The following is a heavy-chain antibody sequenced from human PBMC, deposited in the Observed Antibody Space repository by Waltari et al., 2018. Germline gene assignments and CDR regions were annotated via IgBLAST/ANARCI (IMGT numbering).Heavy chain of an antibody. D-gene: IGHD2-15*01. Sequence: QLQLQESGPGLVKPSETLSLTCTVSGGSISSSSYYWGWIRQPPGKGLEWIGSIYYSGSTYSNPSLKSRVTISVDTSKNQFSLKLSSVTAADTAVYYCAGSRYCSGGSCYYFDYWGQGTLVTVSS. J-gene: IGHJ4*02. CDR2: IYYSGST. CDR1: GGSISSSSYY. CDR3: AGSRYCSGGSCYYFDY. V-gene: IGHV4-39*07.